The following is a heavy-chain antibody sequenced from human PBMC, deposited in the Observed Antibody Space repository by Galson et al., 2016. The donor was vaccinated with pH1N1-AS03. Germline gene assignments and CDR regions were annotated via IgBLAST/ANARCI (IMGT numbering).Heavy chain of an antibody. CDR1: GFTFSSYG. D-gene: IGHD6-13*01. J-gene: IGHJ4*02. CDR2: ISYDGINI. CDR3: ALGRRAALAGVPLDR. Sequence: SLRLSCAASGFTFSSYGMHWLRQAPGKGLEWVAFISYDGINIYYADSVKGRLNIDRDNSKNTLFLQMNSLSVEDTAIYYCALGRRAALAGVPLDRWGQGTLVTVSS. V-gene: IGHV3-30*03.